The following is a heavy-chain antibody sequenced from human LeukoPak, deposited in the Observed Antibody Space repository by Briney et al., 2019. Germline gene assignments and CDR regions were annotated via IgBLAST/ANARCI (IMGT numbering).Heavy chain of an antibody. CDR2: IKSKAGGGTT. V-gene: IGHV3-15*01. Sequence: GGSLRLSCAASGFTFSNAWMNWVRQAPGKGLEWVGHIKSKAGGGTTDYAAPVKGRFTISRDDSKNTLYLQMNSLKTEDTAVYYCTRYRNTGNFDCWGQGTLVTVSS. J-gene: IGHJ4*02. CDR1: GFTFSNAW. CDR3: TRYRNTGNFDC. D-gene: IGHD1-26*01.